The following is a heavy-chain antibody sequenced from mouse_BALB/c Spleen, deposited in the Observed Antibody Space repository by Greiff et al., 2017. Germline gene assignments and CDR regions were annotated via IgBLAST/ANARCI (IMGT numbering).Heavy chain of an antibody. CDR2: ISSGGSYT. V-gene: IGHV5-6*01. CDR1: GFTFSSYG. D-gene: IGHD2-1*01. CDR3: ARQGYGNYVEAWFAY. J-gene: IGHJ3*01. Sequence: EVQVVESGGDLVKPGGSLKLSCAASGFTFSSYGMSWVRQTPDKRLEWVATISSGGSYTYYPDSVKGRFTISRDNAKNTLYLQMSSLKSEDTAMYYCARQGYGNYVEAWFAYWGQGTLVTVSA.